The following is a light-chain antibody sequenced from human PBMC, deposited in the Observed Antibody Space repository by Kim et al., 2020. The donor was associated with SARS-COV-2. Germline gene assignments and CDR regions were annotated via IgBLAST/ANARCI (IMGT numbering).Light chain of an antibody. Sequence: QSVLTQPPSVSGAPGQRVTISCTGSSSNIGAGYHVHWYQQLPGTAPKLLIYGNINRPSGVPDRFSGSKSGTSASLAITGLQAEDEADYYCQSYDNSLSGWVFGGGTQLTVL. CDR2: GNI. J-gene: IGLJ3*02. CDR3: QSYDNSLSGWV. CDR1: SSNIGAGYH. V-gene: IGLV1-40*01.